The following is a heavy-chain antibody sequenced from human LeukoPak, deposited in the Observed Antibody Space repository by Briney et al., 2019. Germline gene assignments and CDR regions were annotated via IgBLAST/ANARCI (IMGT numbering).Heavy chain of an antibody. CDR2: IYTSGST. V-gene: IGHV4-61*02. Sequence: SETLSLTCTVSGGSISSGSYYWSWIRQPAGKGLEWIGRIYTSGSTNYNPSLKSRVTMSVDTSKNQFSLKLSSVTAADTAVYYCAREVRVSGSYYVDYWGQGTLVTVSS. CDR3: AREVRVSGSYYVDY. CDR1: GGSISSGSYY. D-gene: IGHD1-26*01. J-gene: IGHJ4*02.